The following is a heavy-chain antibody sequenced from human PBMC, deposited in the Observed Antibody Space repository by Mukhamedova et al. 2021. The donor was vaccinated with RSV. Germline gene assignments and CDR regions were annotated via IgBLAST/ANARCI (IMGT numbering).Heavy chain of an antibody. Sequence: GLEWGANIKQDGSEKYYVDSVKGRFTISRDNAKNSLYLQMNSLRAEDTAVYYCARDEAEYYYYGMDVWGQGTTGT. J-gene: IGHJ6*02. CDR3: ARDEAEYYYYGMDV. V-gene: IGHV3-7*03. CDR2: IKQDGSEK.